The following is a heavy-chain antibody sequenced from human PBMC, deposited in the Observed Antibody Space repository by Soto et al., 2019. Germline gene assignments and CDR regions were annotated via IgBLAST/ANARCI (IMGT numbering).Heavy chain of an antibody. V-gene: IGHV3-74*01. CDR1: GFTFSSYW. J-gene: IGHJ4*02. Sequence: GGSLRLSCAASGFTFSSYWMHWVRQAPGKGVVWVSRINSDGSSTSYADSVKGRFTISRDNAKNTLYLQMNSLRAEDTAVYYCARGSRGALNLFDYWGQGTLVTVSS. D-gene: IGHD2-15*01. CDR2: INSDGSST. CDR3: ARGSRGALNLFDY.